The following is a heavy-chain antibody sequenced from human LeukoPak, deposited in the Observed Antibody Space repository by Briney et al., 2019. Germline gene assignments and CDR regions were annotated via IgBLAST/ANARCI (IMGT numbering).Heavy chain of an antibody. D-gene: IGHD3-22*01. Sequence: SVKVSCKASGGTFSSYAISWVRQAPGQGLEWMGGIIPIFGTANYAQKFQGRVTITADESTSTAYMELSSLRSEDTAVYYCARGYYYDSSGYYSSLDYWGQGTLVTVSS. CDR3: ARGYYYDSSGYYSSLDY. V-gene: IGHV1-69*13. J-gene: IGHJ4*02. CDR2: IIPIFGTA. CDR1: GGTFSSYA.